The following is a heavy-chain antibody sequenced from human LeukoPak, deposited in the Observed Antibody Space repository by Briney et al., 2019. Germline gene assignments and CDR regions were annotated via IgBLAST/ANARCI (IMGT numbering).Heavy chain of an antibody. CDR1: GGSISSSSYY. Sequence: SETLSLTCTVSGGSISSSSYYWGWIRQPPGKGLEWIGSIYYSGSTYYNPSLKSRVTISVDTSKNQFSLKLSSVTAADTAVYYCARVQAGYSYGYMPDWGQGTLVTVSS. D-gene: IGHD5-18*01. CDR3: ARVQAGYSYGYMPD. V-gene: IGHV4-39*07. J-gene: IGHJ1*01. CDR2: IYYSGST.